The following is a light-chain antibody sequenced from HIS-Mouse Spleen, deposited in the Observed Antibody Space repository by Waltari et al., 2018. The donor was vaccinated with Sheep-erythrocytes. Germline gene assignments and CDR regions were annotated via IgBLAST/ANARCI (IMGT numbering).Light chain of an antibody. V-gene: IGLV2-23*01. CDR2: EGS. Sequence: QSALTQPASVSGSPGQSITISCTGTSSDVGSYNLVSWYQQHPGKAPKLMIYEGSKRPSGVSNRFDGSKSGNTASLTISGRQAEDEADYYCCSYAGSSTPWVFGGGTKLTVL. CDR1: SSDVGSYNL. CDR3: CSYAGSSTPWV. J-gene: IGLJ3*02.